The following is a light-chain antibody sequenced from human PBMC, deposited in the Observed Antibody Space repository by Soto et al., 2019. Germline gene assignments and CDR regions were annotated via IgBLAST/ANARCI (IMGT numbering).Light chain of an antibody. Sequence: EIAMMQSPATLSVSPGERATLSCRASQSVITNLAWYQQKPGQAPRLLIYGSSSRATGIPDRFSGCGSGTYFTPTISRLEPEDSAVYYCHQYGSSRTFGQGTKVDIK. CDR2: GSS. CDR1: QSVITN. J-gene: IGKJ1*01. V-gene: IGKV3-20*01. CDR3: HQYGSSRT.